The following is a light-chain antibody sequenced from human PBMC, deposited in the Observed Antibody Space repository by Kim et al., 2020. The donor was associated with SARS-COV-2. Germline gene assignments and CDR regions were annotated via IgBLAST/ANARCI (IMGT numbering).Light chain of an antibody. J-gene: IGLJ1*01. Sequence: QSALTQPASVSGSPGQSITIFCTGTSGDVGRYNLVSWYEQRPGKAPNLIVYEVRRRPSGVSNRFAGSKSGNTASLTISGLQAEDEADYYCCSYAGATKYVFGTGTKV. CDR1: SGDVGRYNL. CDR2: EVR. CDR3: CSYAGATKYV. V-gene: IGLV2-23*02.